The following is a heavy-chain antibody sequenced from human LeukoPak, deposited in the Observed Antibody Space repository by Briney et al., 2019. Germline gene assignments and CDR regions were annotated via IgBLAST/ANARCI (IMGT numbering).Heavy chain of an antibody. Sequence: GGSLRLSCAASGFTFSSYAMHWVRQAPGKGLEWVAVISYDGSNKYYADSVKGRFTISRDNSKNTLYLQMNSLRAEDTAVYNCARDFSAAADGSYFDYWGQGTLVTVSS. D-gene: IGHD6-13*01. CDR2: ISYDGSNK. CDR1: GFTFSSYA. V-gene: IGHV3-30-3*01. CDR3: ARDFSAAADGSYFDY. J-gene: IGHJ4*02.